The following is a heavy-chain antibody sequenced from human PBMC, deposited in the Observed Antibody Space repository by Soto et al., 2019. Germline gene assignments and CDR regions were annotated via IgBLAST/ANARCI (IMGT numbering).Heavy chain of an antibody. V-gene: IGHV1-18*01. CDR2: ISLYSDGT. CDR3: ARVVPGAEAWFGT. J-gene: IGHJ5*02. Sequence: GXSVQASCKTSGYTFSNYGIPLVRQAPGQPLEWLGWISLYSDGTNYAQKFQGRVSMTTDTSTTTAYMELRSLRSDDTAVYYCARVVPGAEAWFGTWGQGTLVTVSS. CDR1: GYTFSNYG. D-gene: IGHD2-2*01.